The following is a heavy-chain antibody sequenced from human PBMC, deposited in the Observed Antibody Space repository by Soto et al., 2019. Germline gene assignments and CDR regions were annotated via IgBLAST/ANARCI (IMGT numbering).Heavy chain of an antibody. D-gene: IGHD6-13*01. V-gene: IGHV1-3*01. CDR2: INAANGDT. Sequence: ASVKVSCKASGYTFTSYGIHWVRQAPGQRLEWMGWINAANGDTKYSPKFQGRVTITRDTSASTAYMELSSLRSEDTAVYYCVRRHVSATGIDWFDPWGQGTLVTVPS. CDR3: VRRHVSATGIDWFDP. CDR1: GYTFTSYG. J-gene: IGHJ5*02.